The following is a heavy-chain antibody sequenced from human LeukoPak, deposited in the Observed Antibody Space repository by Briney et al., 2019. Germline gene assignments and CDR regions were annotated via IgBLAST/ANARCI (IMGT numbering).Heavy chain of an antibody. D-gene: IGHD7-27*01. V-gene: IGHV3-23*01. CDR1: GFTFSSYA. Sequence: PGGSLRLSCAASGFTFSSYAMSWVRQAPGKGLEWVSAISGSSGSTYYADSVKGRFTISRDNSKNTLYLQMNSLRADDTAVYYCAKDQPITGGIPYYFDYWGQGTLVTVSS. CDR2: ISGSSGST. CDR3: AKDQPITGGIPYYFDY. J-gene: IGHJ4*02.